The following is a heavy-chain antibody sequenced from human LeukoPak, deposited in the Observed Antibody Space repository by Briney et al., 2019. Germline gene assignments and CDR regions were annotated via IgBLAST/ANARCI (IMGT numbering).Heavy chain of an antibody. CDR2: ISGSGGRT. CDR3: ARADSSNWYGQYYFDY. J-gene: IGHJ4*02. D-gene: IGHD6-13*01. V-gene: IGHV3-23*01. Sequence: QPGGSLRLSCAASGFTFSIYAMSWVRQAPGKGLEWVSVISGSGGRTYYADSVKGRFTISRDNAKNTLYLQMNSLRAEDTAVYYCARADSSNWYGQYYFDYWGQGTLVTVSS. CDR1: GFTFSIYA.